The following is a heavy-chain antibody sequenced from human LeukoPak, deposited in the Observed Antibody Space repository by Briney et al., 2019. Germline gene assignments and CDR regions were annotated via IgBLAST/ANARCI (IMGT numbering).Heavy chain of an antibody. Sequence: PGGSLRLSCVASGFTFTDYTMNWVRQAPGKGLEWVSYIGYRGSAIYYADSVKGRFTFSRDNAKNSLYLQMNSLRAEDTAVYYCARGSQWELLGSCDYWGQGIPVTVSS. CDR2: IGYRGSAI. CDR3: ARGSQWELLGSCDY. CDR1: GFTFTDYT. J-gene: IGHJ4*02. D-gene: IGHD1-26*01. V-gene: IGHV3-48*04.